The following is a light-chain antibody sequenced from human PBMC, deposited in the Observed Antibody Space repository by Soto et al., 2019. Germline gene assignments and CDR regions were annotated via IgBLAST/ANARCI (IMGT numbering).Light chain of an antibody. CDR2: DVN. CDR1: SSNFVGDKY. V-gene: IGLV2-11*01. Sequence: QSALTQPRSVSGSPGQAVAISCTGTSSNFVGDKYVAWYQKHPGKAPRLLIFDVNKRRSWVPDRFSGSKSGNTAYLTIYGLQAEDDADSYCCSYIGHYIYVFGTGTKVTVL. J-gene: IGLJ1*01. CDR3: CSYIGHYIYV.